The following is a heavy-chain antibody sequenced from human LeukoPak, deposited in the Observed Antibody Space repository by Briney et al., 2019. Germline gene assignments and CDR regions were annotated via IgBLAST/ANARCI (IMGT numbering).Heavy chain of an antibody. CDR2: IAYSQDT. CDR3: ARLLAATGDWYFDL. Sequence: SETLSLTCTVSGGSTSSFYWGWIRQPPGKGLEWIGYIAYSQDTNYNPSLKSRLTISLDTYNNQFSLRLSSVTAADTAVHYCARLLAATGDWYFDLWGRGTLVSVSS. D-gene: IGHD6-13*01. V-gene: IGHV4-59*08. J-gene: IGHJ2*01. CDR1: GGSTSSFY.